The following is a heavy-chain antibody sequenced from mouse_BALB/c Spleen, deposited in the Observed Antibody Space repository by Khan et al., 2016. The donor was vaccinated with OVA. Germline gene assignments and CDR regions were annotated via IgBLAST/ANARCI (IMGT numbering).Heavy chain of an antibody. Sequence: QVQLKESGAELVRPGVSVKISCKGSGYTFTDYAMPWVKQSHAKSLEWIGAISTYYGDAYYNQKFKGKATMTVDKSSSTAYMELARLTSDDSSIVCCERRGRFDYWGQGTLVTVSA. CDR3: ERRGRFDY. V-gene: IGHV1S137*01. D-gene: IGHD3-3*01. CDR2: ISTYYGDA. CDR1: GYTFTDYA. J-gene: IGHJ3*01.